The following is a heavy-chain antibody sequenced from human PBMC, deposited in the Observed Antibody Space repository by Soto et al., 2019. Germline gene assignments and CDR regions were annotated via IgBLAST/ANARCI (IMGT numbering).Heavy chain of an antibody. CDR1: GFTFSTYS. Sequence: GGSLRLSCAASGFTFSTYSMHWVRQAPGKGLEWVAIITSDGSNIYYGDSMKGRFTISRDNYRNTLFLQMNNLRVDDTAIYYCAKGGSFDSWGQGTLVTVSS. J-gene: IGHJ4*02. V-gene: IGHV3-30*02. CDR2: ITSDGSNI. D-gene: IGHD3-16*01. CDR3: AKGGSFDS.